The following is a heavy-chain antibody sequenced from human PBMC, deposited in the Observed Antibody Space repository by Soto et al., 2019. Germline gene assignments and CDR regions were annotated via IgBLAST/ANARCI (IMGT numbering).Heavy chain of an antibody. CDR1: GYTFTSYG. CDR2: IGTFNCNT. J-gene: IGHJ4*02. Sequence: QVQLVQSGAEVKTPGASVKVSCKTSGYTFTSYGLSWVRQAPGQGLEWMGWIGTFNCNTTYAQKFQDRVTMTTDTSTSTAYMELRSLRSDDTAVYYCARGFTCWLSTLYFDYWGQGTLVTVSS. CDR3: ARGFTCWLSTLYFDY. D-gene: IGHD6-19*01. V-gene: IGHV1-18*01.